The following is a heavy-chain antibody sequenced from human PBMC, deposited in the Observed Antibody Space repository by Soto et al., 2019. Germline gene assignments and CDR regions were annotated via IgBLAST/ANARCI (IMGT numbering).Heavy chain of an antibody. J-gene: IGHJ3*02. CDR3: ARVIDTVATGGNAFDI. Sequence: QVQLQESGPGLVTPSQTLSLTCTVSGGSISSGGYYWSRIRQHPGKGPEWVGYIYYSASAYYNPSLKSRVTISVDTSKNQFALKMSSVTAADTAVYYCARVIDTVATGGNAFDIWGQGTMVTVSS. D-gene: IGHD5-12*01. CDR2: IYYSASA. CDR1: GGSISSGGYY. V-gene: IGHV4-31*03.